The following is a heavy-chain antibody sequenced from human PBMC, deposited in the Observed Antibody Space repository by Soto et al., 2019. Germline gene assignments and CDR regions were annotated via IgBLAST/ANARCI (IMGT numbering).Heavy chain of an antibody. CDR2: INPSGGST. V-gene: IGHV1-46*01. D-gene: IGHD2-15*01. J-gene: IGHJ3*02. Sequence: ASVKVSCKASGYTFTSYYMHWVRQAPGQGLEWMGIINPSGGSTSYAQKFQGRVTMTRDTSTSTVYMELSSLRSEDTAVYYCARVLVYCSGGSCYTSEGDDFDIWAKGQWSPSPQ. CDR1: GYTFTSYY. CDR3: ARVLVYCSGGSCYTSEGDDFDI.